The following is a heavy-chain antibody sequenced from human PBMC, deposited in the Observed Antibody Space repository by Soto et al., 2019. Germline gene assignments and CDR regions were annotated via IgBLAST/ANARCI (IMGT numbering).Heavy chain of an antibody. D-gene: IGHD3-9*01. V-gene: IGHV4-59*01. CDR1: GGSIGSYY. CDR3: ARVVDYDALTGYYRGAGWFDP. Sequence: QVQLQESGPGLVKPSETLSLTCSVSGGSIGSYYWSWIRQPPGKGLEWIGYIFYSGSTNYNPSFQRRLTLSVDTSKNQFSMKLSSVTAADTAVYYCARVVDYDALTGYYRGAGWFDPWGQGTLVIVSS. CDR2: IFYSGST. J-gene: IGHJ5*01.